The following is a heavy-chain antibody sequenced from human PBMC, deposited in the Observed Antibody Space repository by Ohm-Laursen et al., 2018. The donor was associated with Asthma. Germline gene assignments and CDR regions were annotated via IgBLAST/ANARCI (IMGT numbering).Heavy chain of an antibody. CDR3: AKDLSRHYDFWSGYRSYYYYGMDV. CDR2: IRWNSDST. Sequence: SLRLSCSATGFTFGDYAMHWVRQRPGKGLEWVSGIRWNSDSTGYVDSVKGRFTISRDNAKNSLYLQMNSLRAEDTAVYYCAKDLSRHYDFWSGYRSYYYYGMDVWGQGTTVTVSS. J-gene: IGHJ6*02. CDR1: GFTFGDYA. D-gene: IGHD3-3*01. V-gene: IGHV3-9*01.